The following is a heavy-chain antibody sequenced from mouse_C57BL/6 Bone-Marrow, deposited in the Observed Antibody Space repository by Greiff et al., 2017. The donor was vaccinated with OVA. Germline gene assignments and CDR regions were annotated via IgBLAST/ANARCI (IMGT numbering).Heavy chain of an antibody. CDR3: ARLGYSFAY. D-gene: IGHD3-1*01. CDR1: GYTFTDYN. Sequence: VEPGASVKMSCKASGYTFTDYNMHWVKQSHGKSLEWIGYINPNNGGTSYNQKFKGKATLTVNKSSSTAYMELRSLTSEDSAVYYCARLGYSFAYWGQGTLVTVSA. V-gene: IGHV1-22*01. J-gene: IGHJ3*01. CDR2: INPNNGGT.